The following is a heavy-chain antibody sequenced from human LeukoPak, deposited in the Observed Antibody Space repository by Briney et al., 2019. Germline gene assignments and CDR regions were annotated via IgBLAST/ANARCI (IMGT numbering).Heavy chain of an antibody. Sequence: GRSLRLSCAASGFTFSSYGMHWVRQAPGKGLEWVAVIWYDGSKYYADSVKGRFTISRDNSKNTLYLQMNSLRAEDTAVYYCAKDKRLWFGEANFDYWGQGTLVTVSS. CDR1: GFTFSSYG. CDR2: IWYDGSK. J-gene: IGHJ4*02. V-gene: IGHV3-33*06. D-gene: IGHD3-10*01. CDR3: AKDKRLWFGEANFDY.